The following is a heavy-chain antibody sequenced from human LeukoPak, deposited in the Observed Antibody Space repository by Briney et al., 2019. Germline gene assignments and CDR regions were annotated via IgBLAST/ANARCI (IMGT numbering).Heavy chain of an antibody. J-gene: IGHJ4*02. CDR2: IRYDGSNK. CDR1: GFTFSSYG. V-gene: IGHV3-30*02. CDR3: GWDGSGSYTVDC. D-gene: IGHD3-10*01. Sequence: GGSLRLSCAASGFTFSSYGMHWVRQAPGKGLEWVAFIRYDGSNKYYADSVKGRFTISRDNSKNALYLQMNSLRAEDTAVYYCGWDGSGSYTVDCWGQGTLVTVSS.